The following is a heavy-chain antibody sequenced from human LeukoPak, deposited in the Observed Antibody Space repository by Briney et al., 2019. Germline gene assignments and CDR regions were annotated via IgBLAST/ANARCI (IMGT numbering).Heavy chain of an antibody. CDR3: ARRSQAAAGRGIDY. V-gene: IGHV4-39*01. CDR2: MSNSGST. Sequence: SETLSLTCTVSGCSISSSSYYWGWIRQSPGKGLEWIGTMSNSGSTYYNPSLKSRVTISGDTAKNQFSLKLSSVTAADTAVYYCARRSQAAAGRGIDYWGQGTLVTVSS. D-gene: IGHD6-13*01. CDR1: GCSISSSSYY. J-gene: IGHJ4*02.